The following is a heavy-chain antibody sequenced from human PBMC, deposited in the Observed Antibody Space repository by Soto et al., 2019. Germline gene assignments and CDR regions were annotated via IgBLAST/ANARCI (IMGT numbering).Heavy chain of an antibody. J-gene: IGHJ4*02. Sequence: ASVKVSCKASGYTFTGYYMHWVRQAPGQGLEWMGWINPNSGGTNYAQKFQGWVTMTRDTSISTAYMELNSLRAEDTAVYYCARFEITTVTTMGFDYWGQGTLVTVSS. D-gene: IGHD4-4*01. CDR3: ARFEITTVTTMGFDY. CDR1: GYTFTGYY. CDR2: INPNSGGT. V-gene: IGHV1-2*04.